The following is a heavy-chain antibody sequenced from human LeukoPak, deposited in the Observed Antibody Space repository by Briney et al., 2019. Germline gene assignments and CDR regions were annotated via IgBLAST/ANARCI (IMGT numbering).Heavy chain of an antibody. CDR3: AREGGYGDYYYFDY. V-gene: IGHV3-48*03. CDR2: SNGGGDNT. CDR1: GFAFSSYE. Sequence: PGGSLRLSCAASGFAFSSYEMDWVRQAPGKGLEWVSYSNGGGDNTRYAGSVKGRFTIARDNAKNSVYLQMNSLRAEDTAVYYCAREGGYGDYYYFDYWGQGTLVTVSS. J-gene: IGHJ4*02. D-gene: IGHD4-17*01.